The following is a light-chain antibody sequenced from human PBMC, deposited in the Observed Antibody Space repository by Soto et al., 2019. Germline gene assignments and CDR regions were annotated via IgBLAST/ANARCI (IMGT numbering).Light chain of an antibody. J-gene: IGKJ4*01. CDR1: QIVSSN. Sequence: EIVMTQSPATLSVSPGERATLSCRASQIVSSNLAWYQQKPGQAPRLLIYGASSRATGIPARFSGSGSGTDFTLTISSLQSEDFAVYYWQQYNDWPPLTFGGGTKVEIK. CDR2: GAS. CDR3: QQYNDWPPLT. V-gene: IGKV3-15*01.